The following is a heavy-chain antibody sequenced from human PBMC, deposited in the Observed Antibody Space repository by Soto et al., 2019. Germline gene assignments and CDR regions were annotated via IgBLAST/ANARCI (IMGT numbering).Heavy chain of an antibody. CDR3: AREVVVFGVIIPTPMDV. Sequence: GGSLRLSCAASGFTFSGYEMNWVRQAPGKGLEWVSYISGSGSTIYYADSVQGRFTISRDNAKDSLYLQMNSLRAEDTAVYYCAREVVVFGVIIPTPMDVWGQGTTVPVSS. V-gene: IGHV3-48*03. CDR1: GFTFSGYE. J-gene: IGHJ6*02. D-gene: IGHD3-22*01. CDR2: ISGSGSTI.